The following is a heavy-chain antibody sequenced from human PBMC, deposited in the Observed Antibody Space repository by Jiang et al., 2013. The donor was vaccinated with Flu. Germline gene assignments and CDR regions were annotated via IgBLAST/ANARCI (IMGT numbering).Heavy chain of an antibody. J-gene: IGHJ4*02. V-gene: IGHV1-69*01. CDR3: VRGWEAVAGTAYSY. CDR2: IIPMFGTA. Sequence: SVKVSCKASGGAFSSNAISWVRQAPGQGLEWMGGIIPMFGTANYAQRFQGRVTITADESTSTVYMEVSSLRSEDTAVYYCVRGWEAVAGTAYSYWGQGTLVTVSS. D-gene: IGHD6-19*01. CDR1: GGAFSSNA.